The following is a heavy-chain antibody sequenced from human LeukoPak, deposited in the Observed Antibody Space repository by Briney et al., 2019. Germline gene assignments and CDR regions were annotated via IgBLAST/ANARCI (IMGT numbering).Heavy chain of an antibody. CDR1: GYSFTTYD. V-gene: IGHV1-8*03. CDR2: MNLKSGYT. CDR3: ARVAGSIDY. D-gene: IGHD1-26*01. J-gene: IGHJ4*02. Sequence: ASVKVSCKASGYSFTTYDINWVRQATGHGLEWMGWMNLKSGYTGYAQKFQGRVTITRDTSTSTVYMELSSLRSEDTAVYYCARVAGSIDYWGQGTLVTVSS.